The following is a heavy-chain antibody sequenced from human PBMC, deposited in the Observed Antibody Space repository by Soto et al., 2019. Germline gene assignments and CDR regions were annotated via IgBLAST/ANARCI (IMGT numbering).Heavy chain of an antibody. CDR3: ARGEGNNMVRGGIDP. Sequence: QVQLQESGPGLVKPSQTLSLTCTVSGGSISSGDYFWSWIRQPPGKGLEWIGYIYYIGSTYYTPSLKSRVNMFFDTAENKFSLTLTSVTAADAAVYYCARGEGNNMVRGGIDPWGQGTLVTVSS. D-gene: IGHD3-10*01. CDR2: IYYIGST. CDR1: GGSISSGDYF. V-gene: IGHV4-30-4*01. J-gene: IGHJ5*02.